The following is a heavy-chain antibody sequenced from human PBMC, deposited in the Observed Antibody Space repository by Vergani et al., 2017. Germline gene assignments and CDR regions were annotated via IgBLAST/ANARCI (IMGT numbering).Heavy chain of an antibody. J-gene: IGHJ6*03. CDR1: GFTFSSYA. CDR3: AREARHYYDSSGYSDYYYYYYMDV. V-gene: IGHV3-23*01. CDR2: ISGSGGST. Sequence: EVQLLESGGGLVQPGGSLRLSCAASGFTFSSYAMSWVRQAPGKGLEWVSAISGSGGSTYYADSVKGRFTISRDNSKNTLYLQMNSLRAEDTAVYYCAREARHYYDSSGYSDYYYYYYMDVWGKGTTVTVSS. D-gene: IGHD3-22*01.